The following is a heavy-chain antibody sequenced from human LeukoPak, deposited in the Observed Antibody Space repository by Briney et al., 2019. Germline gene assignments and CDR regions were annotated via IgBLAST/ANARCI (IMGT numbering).Heavy chain of an antibody. CDR3: ARDRSPAAYGSGRAMDV. J-gene: IGHJ6*04. D-gene: IGHD3-10*01. CDR1: GYTFTSYG. CDR2: INPNSGGT. V-gene: IGHV1-18*01. Sequence: ASVKVSCKASGYTFTSYGISWVRQAPGQGLEWMGWINPNSGGTNYAQKLQGRVTMTTDTSTSTAYMELRSLRSDDTAVYYCARDRSPAAYGSGRAMDVWGKGTTVTISS.